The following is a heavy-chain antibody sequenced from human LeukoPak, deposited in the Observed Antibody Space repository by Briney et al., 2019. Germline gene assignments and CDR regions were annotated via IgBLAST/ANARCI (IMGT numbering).Heavy chain of an antibody. D-gene: IGHD2-2*01. J-gene: IGHJ4*02. CDR2: INPSGGST. Sequence: ASVKVSCKASGYTFTDYYMHWVRQAPGQGLEWMGIINPSGGSTSYAQKFQGRVTMTRDTSTSTVYMELSSLRSEDTAVYYCAREIGYCSSTSCSSFDYWGQGTLVTVSS. CDR1: GYTFTDYY. CDR3: AREIGYCSSTSCSSFDY. V-gene: IGHV1-46*01.